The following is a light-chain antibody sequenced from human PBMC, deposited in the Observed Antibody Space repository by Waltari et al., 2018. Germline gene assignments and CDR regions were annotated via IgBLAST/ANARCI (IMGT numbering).Light chain of an antibody. Sequence: QSALTQPASVSGSPGQSVTIFCAGTSNDVGGYNSFSWYQEHPGQAPRVIIYDFSDRPSGVSDRFSGSKSGNTASLTISGLQAEDEADYYCSSQSSNDVVLFGGGTKLTVL. CDR1: SNDVGGYNS. J-gene: IGLJ2*01. CDR2: DFS. V-gene: IGLV2-14*01. CDR3: SSQSSNDVVL.